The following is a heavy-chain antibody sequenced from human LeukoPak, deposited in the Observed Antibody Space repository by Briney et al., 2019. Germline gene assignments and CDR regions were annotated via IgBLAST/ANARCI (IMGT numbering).Heavy chain of an antibody. V-gene: IGHV1-69*05. CDR1: GGTFSSYA. CDR3: ARGRGKVGATKLGYYYYYMDV. J-gene: IGHJ6*03. D-gene: IGHD1-26*01. Sequence: SVKVSCKASGGTFSSYAISWVRQAPGQGLDWMGGSIPIFGTANYAQKFQGRVTITTDESTSTAYMELSSLRSEDTDVYYCARGRGKVGATKLGYYYYYMDVWGKGTTVTVSS. CDR2: SIPIFGTA.